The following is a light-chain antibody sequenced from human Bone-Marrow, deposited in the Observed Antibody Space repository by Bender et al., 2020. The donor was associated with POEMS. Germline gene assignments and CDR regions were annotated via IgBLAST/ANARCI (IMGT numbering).Light chain of an antibody. CDR2: GYK. CDR1: SSNTGSGYD. Sequence: QSVLTQPPSVSGAPGQRVTISCTGSSSNTGSGYDINWYQHLPGTAPKLLIYGYKNRPSGVPDRFSGSKSGTSASLAITGLQAEEEGDYYCQSYDNSLGGWVFGGGTKLTVL. CDR3: QSYDNSLGGWV. V-gene: IGLV1-40*01. J-gene: IGLJ3*02.